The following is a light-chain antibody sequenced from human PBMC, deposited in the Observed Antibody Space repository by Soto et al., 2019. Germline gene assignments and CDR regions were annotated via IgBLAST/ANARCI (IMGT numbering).Light chain of an antibody. J-gene: IGKJ1*01. V-gene: IGKV1-5*01. CDR1: KSSSSW. CDR2: DAS. CDR3: QQYNSYSPET. Sequence: IQMTQSPSTLSEFVGDTGTITCRASKSSSSWLAWYQQKPGKAPKLLIYDASSLESGVPSRFSGSGSGTEFTLTISSLQPDDFATYYCQQYNSYSPETFGQGTKVDIK.